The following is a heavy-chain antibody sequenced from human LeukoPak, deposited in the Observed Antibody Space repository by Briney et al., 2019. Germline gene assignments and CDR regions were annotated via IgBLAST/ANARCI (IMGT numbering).Heavy chain of an antibody. CDR1: GVSISSFY. Sequence: SETLSLTCTVSGVSISSFYWNWIRQPAGKGLEWIGRIYTSGSTIYNPSLKSRVTMSVDTSKNQFPLKLSSVTAAETAVYYCARGGIFGVVITPYYFDYWGQGTLVTVSS. CDR3: ARGGIFGVVITPYYFDY. J-gene: IGHJ4*02. CDR2: IYTSGST. D-gene: IGHD3-3*01. V-gene: IGHV4-4*07.